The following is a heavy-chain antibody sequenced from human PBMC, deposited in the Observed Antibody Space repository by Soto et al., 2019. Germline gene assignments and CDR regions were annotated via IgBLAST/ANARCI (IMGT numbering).Heavy chain of an antibody. CDR1: GFTFSDYY. CDR3: ARYCSSTSCPRNDAFDI. D-gene: IGHD2-2*01. Sequence: LRLSCAASGFTFSDYYMSWIRQAPGKGLEWVSYISSSGSTIYYADSVKGRFTISRDNAKNSLYLQMNSLRAEATAVYYCARYCSSTSCPRNDAFDIWGQGTMVTVSS. CDR2: ISSSGSTI. J-gene: IGHJ3*02. V-gene: IGHV3-11*01.